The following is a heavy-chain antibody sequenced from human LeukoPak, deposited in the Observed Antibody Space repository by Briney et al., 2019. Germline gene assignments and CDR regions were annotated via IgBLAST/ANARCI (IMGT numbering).Heavy chain of an antibody. D-gene: IGHD4-17*01. Sequence: SSETLSLTCASYGGSFSGYYWSWIRQPPGKGLEWIGEINHIGNTGYNPSFKSRVTISVDTSKNQFSLKLSSVTAADTAVYYCARKTVPTGVDYWGQGTLVTVSS. V-gene: IGHV4-34*01. CDR2: INHIGNT. J-gene: IGHJ4*02. CDR3: ARKTVPTGVDY. CDR1: GGSFSGYY.